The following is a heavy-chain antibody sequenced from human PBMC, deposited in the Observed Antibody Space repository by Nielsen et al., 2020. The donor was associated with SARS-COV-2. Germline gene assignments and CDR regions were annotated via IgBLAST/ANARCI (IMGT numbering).Heavy chain of an antibody. Sequence: GESLKISCAASGFTVSSNYMSWVRQAPGKGLEWVSSISSSSSYIYYADSVKGRFTISRDNAKNSLYLQMNSLRAEDTAVYYCARRPYSSSSSTAGSYYYYMDVWGKGTTVTVSS. CDR1: GFTVSSNY. V-gene: IGHV3-21*01. CDR3: ARRPYSSSSSTAGSYYYYMDV. J-gene: IGHJ6*03. D-gene: IGHD6-6*01. CDR2: ISSSSSYI.